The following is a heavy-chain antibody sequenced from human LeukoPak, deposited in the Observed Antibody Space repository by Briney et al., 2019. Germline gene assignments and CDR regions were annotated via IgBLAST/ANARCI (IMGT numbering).Heavy chain of an antibody. V-gene: IGHV3-21*01. CDR3: ARVQGHIYDILTGYPVGYFDY. CDR2: ISSSSSYI. J-gene: IGHJ4*02. CDR1: GFSVTTYY. Sequence: GGSLRLSCAGSGFSVTTYYMTWVRQAPGKGLEWVSSISSSSSYIYYADSVKGRFTISRDNAKNSLYLQMNSLRAEDTAVYYCARVQGHIYDILTGYPVGYFDYWGQGTLVTVSS. D-gene: IGHD3-9*01.